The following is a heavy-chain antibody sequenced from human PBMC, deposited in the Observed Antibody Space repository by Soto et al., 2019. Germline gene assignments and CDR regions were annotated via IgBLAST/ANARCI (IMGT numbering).Heavy chain of an antibody. CDR2: VSIGGST. CDR3: AKRRGAGGHFDY. Sequence: DVQLLESGGGLVQPEGSLRLSCAASGVTFSSYAMGWVRQGPGKGLEWVAVVSIGGSTHYADSVRGRFTISRDNSNNTLSLQMNSLTAEDTAVYFCAKRRGAGGHFDYWCQGALVTVSS. J-gene: IGHJ4*02. D-gene: IGHD2-15*01. CDR1: GVTFSSYA. V-gene: IGHV3-23*01.